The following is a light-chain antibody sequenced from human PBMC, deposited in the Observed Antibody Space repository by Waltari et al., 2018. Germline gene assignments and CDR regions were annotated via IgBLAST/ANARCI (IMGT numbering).Light chain of an antibody. CDR3: QKYNSAPLT. Sequence: DIQMLQSPSSLSASVGDILTITCRASQCISKYLAWYQQKPGKIPKLLIYGASTLQSGVPSRFSGSGSGTDFTLTINSLQPEDVATYYCQKYNSAPLTFGGGTKVEIK. V-gene: IGKV1-27*01. CDR2: GAS. CDR1: QCISKY. J-gene: IGKJ4*01.